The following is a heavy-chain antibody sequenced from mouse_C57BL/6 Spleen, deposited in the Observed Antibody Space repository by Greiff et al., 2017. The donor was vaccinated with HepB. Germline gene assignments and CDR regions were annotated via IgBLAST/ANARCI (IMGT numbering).Heavy chain of an antibody. CDR1: GYTFTSYT. Sequence: QVQLQQSGAELARPGASVKMSCKASGYTFTSYTMHWVKQRPGQGLEWIGYINPSSGYTKYNQKFQDKATLTADKSASTAYMQLSSLTSEYSAVYDCARSAYYSNYGLAYWGQGTLVTVSA. CDR3: ARSAYYSNYGLAY. J-gene: IGHJ3*01. D-gene: IGHD2-5*01. CDR2: INPSSGYT. V-gene: IGHV1-4*01.